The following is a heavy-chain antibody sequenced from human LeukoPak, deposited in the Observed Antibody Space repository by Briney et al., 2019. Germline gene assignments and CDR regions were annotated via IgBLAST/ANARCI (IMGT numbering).Heavy chain of an antibody. V-gene: IGHV4-61*02. CDR2: IHTIGNT. D-gene: IGHD3-22*01. CDR3: ARDRSYYSDTGTDY. CDR1: GVSISRGSHY. J-gene: IGHJ4*02. Sequence: SETLSLTCTVSGVSISRGSHYWSWIRQPAGKGLEWIGRIHTIGNTNYSPSLWRRVTISVDTSKNQFSLRLHSVTAADTAVYYCARDRSYYSDTGTDYWGQGALVTVSS.